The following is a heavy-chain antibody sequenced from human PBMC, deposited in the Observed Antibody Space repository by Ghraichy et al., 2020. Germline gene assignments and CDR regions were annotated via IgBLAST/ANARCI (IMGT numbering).Heavy chain of an antibody. V-gene: IGHV3-43*01. Sequence: SCAASGFTFDDYTMHWVRQAPGKGLEWVSLISWDGGSTYYADSVKGRFTISRDNSKNSLYLQMNSLRTEDTALYYCAKANYDFWSGSPTYYFDYWSQGTLVTVSS. J-gene: IGHJ4*02. CDR3: AKANYDFWSGSPTYYFDY. CDR1: GFTFDDYT. D-gene: IGHD3-3*01. CDR2: ISWDGGST.